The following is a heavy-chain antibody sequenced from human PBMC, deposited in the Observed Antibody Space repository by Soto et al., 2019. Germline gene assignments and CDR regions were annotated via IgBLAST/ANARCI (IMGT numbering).Heavy chain of an antibody. Sequence: QITLKESGPTLVKPTQTLTLTCTFSGFSLSTSGVGVGWIRQPPGKALEWLALIYWDDDKRYSTSLKSRLTITKDTSKNQVVLTMTNMDPVDTATYYCAHRRKYYDILTGYYPGYFDLWGRGTLVTVSS. CDR3: AHRRKYYDILTGYYPGYFDL. J-gene: IGHJ2*01. D-gene: IGHD3-9*01. CDR1: GFSLSTSGVG. CDR2: IYWDDDK. V-gene: IGHV2-5*02.